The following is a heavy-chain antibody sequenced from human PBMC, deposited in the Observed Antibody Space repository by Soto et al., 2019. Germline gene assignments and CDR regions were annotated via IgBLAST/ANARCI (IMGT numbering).Heavy chain of an antibody. CDR1: GYTFTSYA. CDR2: VNPSGGNT. V-gene: IGHV1-8*02. CDR3: ARAVRGVIPPAHLHYYYYMDV. Sequence: ASAKVSCKASGYTFTSYAMHCVRQAPGQRLEWMGWVNPSGGNTGYAQKFQGRVTMTRNTSISTAYMELSSLRSEDTAVYYCARAVRGVIPPAHLHYYYYMDVWGKGTTVTVSS. J-gene: IGHJ6*03. D-gene: IGHD3-10*02.